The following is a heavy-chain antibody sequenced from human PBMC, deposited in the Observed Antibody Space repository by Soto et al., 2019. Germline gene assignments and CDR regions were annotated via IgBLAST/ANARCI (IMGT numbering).Heavy chain of an antibody. CDR3: ARLRGVTQNCYYGMDG. CDR2: INAGNGNT. D-gene: IGHD3-10*01. Sequence: QVQLVQSGAEVKKPGASVKVSCKASGYTFTSYAMHWVRQAPGQRLEWMGWINAGNGNTKYSQKFQGRVTITRDTSASTAYMELSSLRSEDTAVYYCARLRGVTQNCYYGMDGWGQGTTVTVSS. J-gene: IGHJ6*02. V-gene: IGHV1-3*01. CDR1: GYTFTSYA.